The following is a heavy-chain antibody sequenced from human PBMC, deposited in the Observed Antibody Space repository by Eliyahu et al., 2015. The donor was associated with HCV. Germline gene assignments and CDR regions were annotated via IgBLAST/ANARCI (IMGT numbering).Heavy chain of an antibody. Sequence: QVQLQESGPGLVKPSETLSLTCTVSGXSXSSYYWSWIRQPPGKGLEYIGYIYYSGSTNYNPSLKSRVTISVDTSKNQFSLRLTSVTAADTAVYYCARGFLEWLSMSWFDPWGQGTLVTVSS. J-gene: IGHJ5*02. CDR2: IYYSGST. D-gene: IGHD3-3*01. CDR3: ARGFLEWLSMSWFDP. CDR1: GXSXSSYY. V-gene: IGHV4-59*01.